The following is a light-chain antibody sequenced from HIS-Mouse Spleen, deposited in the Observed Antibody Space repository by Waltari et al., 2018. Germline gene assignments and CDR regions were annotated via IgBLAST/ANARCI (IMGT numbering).Light chain of an antibody. CDR3: SSYTSSSTLYV. CDR1: SSDVGGYNY. V-gene: IGLV2-14*03. Sequence: QSALTQPASVSGSPGQSITISCTGTSSDVGGYNYVSWSQQHPGKAPKLMIYDVSNRPSGVSNRFSGSKSGNTASLTISGLQAEDEADYYCSSYTSSSTLYVFGTGTKVTVL. J-gene: IGLJ1*01. CDR2: DVS.